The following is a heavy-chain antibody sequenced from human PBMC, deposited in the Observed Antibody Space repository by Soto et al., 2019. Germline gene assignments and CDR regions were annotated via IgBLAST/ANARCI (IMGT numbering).Heavy chain of an antibody. Sequence: QITLKESGPTLVKPTQTLTLTCTFSGFSLTTTGAGVGWIRQPPGKALEWLALIYWDDDRRYGPSLKSRLTIPKDTSKNQVVLTMTNMEPVDTAAYFCAHSPWNTFGFWGQVTLVTVSS. J-gene: IGHJ3*01. V-gene: IGHV2-5*05. CDR3: AHSPWNTFGF. D-gene: IGHD1-1*01. CDR1: GFSLTTTGAG. CDR2: IYWDDDR.